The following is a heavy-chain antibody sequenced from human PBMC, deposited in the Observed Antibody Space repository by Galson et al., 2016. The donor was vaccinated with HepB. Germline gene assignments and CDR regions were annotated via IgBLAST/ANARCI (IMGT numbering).Heavy chain of an antibody. CDR2: IFHRGST. CDR1: GYSISSGSY. CDR3: ARTPYGMDV. Sequence: ETLSLTCAVSGYSISSGSYWGWVRQPPGKGLEWIGNIFHRGSTFYNPSLKGRVTISLDTSKNQFSLKLSSVTAADTAVYYCARTPYGMDVWGQGTTVTVSS. J-gene: IGHJ6*02. V-gene: IGHV4-38-2*01.